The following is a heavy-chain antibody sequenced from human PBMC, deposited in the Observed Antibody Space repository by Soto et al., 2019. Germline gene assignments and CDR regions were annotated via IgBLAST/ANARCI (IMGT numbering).Heavy chain of an antibody. D-gene: IGHD3-22*01. CDR1: GGSISSSNW. CDR3: ATRATYSYDSSGFY. CDR2: IYHSGST. Sequence: QVQLQESGPGLVKPSGTLSLTCAVSGGSISSSNWWTWVRQPPGKGLEWVGEIYHSGSTNYNPSLKCRVTISKDNSKTQFSLKLSSVTAADTAVYYCATRATYSYDSSGFYWGQGTLVTVSS. V-gene: IGHV4-4*02. J-gene: IGHJ4*02.